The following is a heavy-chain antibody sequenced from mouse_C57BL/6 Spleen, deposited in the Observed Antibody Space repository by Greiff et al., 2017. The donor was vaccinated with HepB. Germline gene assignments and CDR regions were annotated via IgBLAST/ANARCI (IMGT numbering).Heavy chain of an antibody. CDR1: GYSITSGYY. Sequence: VQLQQSGPGLVKPSQSLSLTCSVTGYSITSGYYWNWIRQFPGNKLEWMGYISYDGSNNYNPSLKNRISITRDTSKNQFFLKLNSVTTEDTATYYCARVRHYYGSREDWYFDVWGTGTTVTVSS. CDR2: ISYDGSN. J-gene: IGHJ1*03. D-gene: IGHD1-1*01. CDR3: ARVRHYYGSREDWYFDV. V-gene: IGHV3-6*01.